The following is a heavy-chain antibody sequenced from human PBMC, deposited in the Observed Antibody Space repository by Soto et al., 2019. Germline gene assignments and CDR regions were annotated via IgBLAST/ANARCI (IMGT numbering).Heavy chain of an antibody. CDR2: INAGNGNT. D-gene: IGHD4-17*01. Sequence: ASVKVSCKASGYTFTSYARHWVRQAPGQRLEWMGWINAGNGNTKYSQKFQGRVTITRDTSASTAYMGLSSLRSEDTAVYYCARGMTTVPNPPFDYWGQGTLVTVSS. J-gene: IGHJ4*02. V-gene: IGHV1-3*01. CDR1: GYTFTSYA. CDR3: ARGMTTVPNPPFDY.